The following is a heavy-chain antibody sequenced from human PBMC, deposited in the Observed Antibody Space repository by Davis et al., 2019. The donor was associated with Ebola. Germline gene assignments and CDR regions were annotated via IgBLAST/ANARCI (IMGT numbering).Heavy chain of an antibody. CDR1: GDSIGGDSISGYY. J-gene: IGHJ6*04. V-gene: IGHV4-61*03. CDR3: ARAAGGNPIGGYAMDV. CDR2: VYYPGDI. Sequence: MPSETLSLTCTVSGDSIGGDSISGYYWTWVRQPPGKGLEWIGYVYYPGDIKYNPSLKSRVTISVDTSKNHLFLNLSPVSAADTAVYYCARAAGGNPIGGYAMDVWGKGTTVTVSS. D-gene: IGHD4-23*01.